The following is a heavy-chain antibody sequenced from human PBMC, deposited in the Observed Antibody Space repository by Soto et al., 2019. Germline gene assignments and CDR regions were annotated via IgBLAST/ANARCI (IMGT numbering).Heavy chain of an antibody. CDR3: AKGGVTRSYYYAMDV. Sequence: LRLSCVASGFIFSDYAMSWVREAPGKGLEWGSALSGGGSRTYYADSVKGRFTISSDNLKNTASLQMDNLTVEDTAVYYCAKGGVTRSYYYAMDVWGQGTTVTVSS. CDR2: LSGGGSRT. CDR1: GFIFSDYA. J-gene: IGHJ6*02. V-gene: IGHV3-23*01.